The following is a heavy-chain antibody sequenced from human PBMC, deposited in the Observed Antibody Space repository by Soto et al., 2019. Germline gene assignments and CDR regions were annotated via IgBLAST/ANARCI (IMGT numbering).Heavy chain of an antibody. Sequence: SETLSLTCTVSGGSLSSSDFWGWIRQPPGKGLEWIGEINHSGSTNYNPSLKSRVTISVDTSKNQFSLKLSSVTAADTAVYYCARVDINYDILTGYYSDRDAFDIWGQGTMVTVSS. CDR3: ARVDINYDILTGYYSDRDAFDI. D-gene: IGHD3-9*01. V-gene: IGHV4-34*01. CDR2: INHSGST. CDR1: GGSLSSSDF. J-gene: IGHJ3*02.